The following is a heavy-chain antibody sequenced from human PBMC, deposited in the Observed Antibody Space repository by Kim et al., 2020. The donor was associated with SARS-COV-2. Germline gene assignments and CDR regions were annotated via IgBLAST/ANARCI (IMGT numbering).Heavy chain of an antibody. J-gene: IGHJ4*02. CDR2: ISYDGSNK. V-gene: IGHV3-30*04. Sequence: GGSLRLSCAASGFTFSSYAMHWVRQAPGKGLEWVAVISYDGSNKYYADSVKGRFTISRDNSKNTLYLQMNSLRAEDTAVYYCARDRSYGFGPFDYWGQGTLVTVSS. CDR1: GFTFSSYA. CDR3: ARDRSYGFGPFDY. D-gene: IGHD5-18*01.